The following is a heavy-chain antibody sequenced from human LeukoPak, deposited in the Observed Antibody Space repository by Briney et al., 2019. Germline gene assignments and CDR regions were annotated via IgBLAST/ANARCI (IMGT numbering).Heavy chain of an antibody. CDR3: ARWHNYGSGSYYTNWFDP. V-gene: IGHV4-61*01. Sequence: KPSETLSLTCTVSGGSVSSGSYYWSWVRQPPGKGLEWIGYIYYSGSTKYNPSLKCRVTISVETSKNKFSVKLRSVTPADTAGYYCARWHNYGSGSYYTNWFDPWGQGTLVTVSS. D-gene: IGHD3-10*01. J-gene: IGHJ5*02. CDR2: IYYSGST. CDR1: GGSVSSGSYY.